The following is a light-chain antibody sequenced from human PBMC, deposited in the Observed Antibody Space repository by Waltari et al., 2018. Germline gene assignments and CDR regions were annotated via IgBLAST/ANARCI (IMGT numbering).Light chain of an antibody. V-gene: IGKV4-1*01. CDR1: QTVFHNSNNKNF. J-gene: IGKJ4*01. CDR2: WAS. Sequence: DIVMTQSPDFLAVSLGERATITCKSSQTVFHNSNNKNFLAWYRQKPGQPPKLLMYWASSLAAGGPERISGCGSSTDFTLTINSLQAEDVAVYYCQQYYRSPLTFGGGTKVEIK. CDR3: QQYYRSPLT.